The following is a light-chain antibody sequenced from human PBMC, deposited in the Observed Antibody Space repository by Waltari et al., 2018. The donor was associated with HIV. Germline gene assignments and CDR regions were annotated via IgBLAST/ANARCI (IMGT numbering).Light chain of an antibody. Sequence: IQMRQSSSSLSASLGDRVPITCPASHNIGRLLHWYQQRPGKAPNLLISTASYLQSGVPSRVSGSGSGTDFTLTIGGVQPADCATYYCQQSYNTSKTFGQGT. CDR2: TAS. CDR1: HNIGRL. CDR3: QQSYNTSKT. J-gene: IGKJ1*01. V-gene: IGKV1-39*01.